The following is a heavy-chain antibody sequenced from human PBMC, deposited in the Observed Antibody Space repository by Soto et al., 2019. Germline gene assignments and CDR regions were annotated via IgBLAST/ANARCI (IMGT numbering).Heavy chain of an antibody. CDR3: AREGFCSSGSCALYSHDFFGMDV. D-gene: IGHD2-15*01. CDR1: GYAFSRYG. CDR2: ISAYNENT. V-gene: IGHV1-18*01. Sequence: ASVKVSCKASGYAFSRYGISWVRQAPGQGVEWMGWISAYNENTKYAQKFQGRVTMTTDTSTSTAYMELRSLTSEDTAMYYCAREGFCSSGSCALYSHDFFGMDVWGQGTTVTVSS. J-gene: IGHJ6*02.